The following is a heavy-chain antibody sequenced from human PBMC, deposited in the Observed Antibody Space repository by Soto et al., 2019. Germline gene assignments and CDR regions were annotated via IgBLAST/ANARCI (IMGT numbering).Heavy chain of an antibody. Sequence: GGSLRLSCAASGFTFSSYAMSWVRQAPGKGLEWVSAISGSGGSTYYADSVKGRFTISRDNSKNTLYLQMNSLRAEDTAVYYCANYYDILTGYFDYWGRGTLVTVSS. V-gene: IGHV3-23*01. CDR1: GFTFSSYA. D-gene: IGHD3-9*01. CDR3: ANYYDILTGYFDY. CDR2: ISGSGGST. J-gene: IGHJ4*02.